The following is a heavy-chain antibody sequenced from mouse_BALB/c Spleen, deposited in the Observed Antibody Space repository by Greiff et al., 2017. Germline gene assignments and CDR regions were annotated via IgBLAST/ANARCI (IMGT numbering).Heavy chain of an antibody. Sequence: EVKLMESGPSLVKPSQTLSLTCSVTGDSITSGYWNWIRKFPGNKLEYMGYISYSGSTYYNPSLKSRISITRDTSKNQYYLQLNSVTTEDTATYYCARGGLGRRFPKQRSFAYWGQGTLVTVSA. V-gene: IGHV3-8*02. J-gene: IGHJ3*01. D-gene: IGHD4-1*01. CDR3: ARGGLGRRFPKQRSFAY. CDR1: GDSITSGY. CDR2: ISYSGST.